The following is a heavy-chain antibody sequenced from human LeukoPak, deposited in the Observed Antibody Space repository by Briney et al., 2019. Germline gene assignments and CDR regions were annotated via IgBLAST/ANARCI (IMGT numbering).Heavy chain of an antibody. CDR1: GFSFSSYA. CDR3: ANERGYNYGYSFDY. CDR2: TPYDGNRK. J-gene: IGHJ4*02. Sequence: PGGSLRLSCAGSGFSFSSYAMHWVRQAPGKGLKWVAATPYDGNRKFYADSVKGRFTISRDNSRSTLYLQMDSLRAEDTAVYYCANERGYNYGYSFDYWGRGTLVTVSS. D-gene: IGHD5-18*01. V-gene: IGHV3-30-3*02.